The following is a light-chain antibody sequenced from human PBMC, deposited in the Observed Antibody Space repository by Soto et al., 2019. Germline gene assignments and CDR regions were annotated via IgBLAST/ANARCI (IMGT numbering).Light chain of an antibody. CDR1: SSDIGGYNY. CDR2: EVT. J-gene: IGLJ2*01. CDR3: TSFAGNFNVV. Sequence: QSALTQPPSASGSPGQSVTITCTGTSSDIGGYNYVSWYQQPPGKAPKLMIYEVTKRPSGVPDRFSGSKSGNTASLTVSGLQTEDEADYYCTSFAGNFNVVFGGGTKLT. V-gene: IGLV2-8*01.